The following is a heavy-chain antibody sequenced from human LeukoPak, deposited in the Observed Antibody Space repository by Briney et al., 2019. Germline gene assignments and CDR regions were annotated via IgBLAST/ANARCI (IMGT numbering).Heavy chain of an antibody. CDR1: GGSFSGYY. Sequence: SETLSLTCAVYGGSFSGYYWSWIRQPPGKGLEWIGEINHSGSTNYSPSLKSRVTMSVDTSKNQFSLKLSSVTAADTAVYYCARTTLLYSDWSPDAFDIWGQGTMVTVSS. J-gene: IGHJ3*02. V-gene: IGHV4-34*01. D-gene: IGHD3-9*01. CDR2: INHSGST. CDR3: ARTTLLYSDWSPDAFDI.